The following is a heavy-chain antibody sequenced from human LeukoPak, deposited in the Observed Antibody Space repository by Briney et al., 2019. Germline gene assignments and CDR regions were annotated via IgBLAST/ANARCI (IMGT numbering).Heavy chain of an antibody. V-gene: IGHV4-39*01. D-gene: IGHD6-19*01. CDR1: GGSISSSSYY. J-gene: IGHJ4*02. CDR3: ARGVLAVAGLRY. Sequence: PSETLSLTCTVSGGSISSSSYYWGWIRQPPGKGLEWIGSIYYSGSTYYNPSLKSRVTISVDTSKNQFSLKLSSVTAADTAVYYCARGVLAVAGLRYWGQGTLVTVSS. CDR2: IYYSGST.